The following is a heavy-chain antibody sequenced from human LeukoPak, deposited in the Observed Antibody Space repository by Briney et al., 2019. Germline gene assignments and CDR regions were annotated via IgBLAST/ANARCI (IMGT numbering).Heavy chain of an antibody. CDR1: GFTFSSYG. CDR3: ARDLGGYFYFDY. CDR2: IWYDGSNK. V-gene: IGHV3-33*01. Sequence: PGGSLRLSCAASGFTFSSYGMHWVRQAPGKGLEWVAVIWYDGSNKYYADSVKGRFTISRDNSKNTLYLQMNSLRAEDTAVYYCARDLGGYFYFDYWGQGTLVTVSS. J-gene: IGHJ4*02. D-gene: IGHD1-26*01.